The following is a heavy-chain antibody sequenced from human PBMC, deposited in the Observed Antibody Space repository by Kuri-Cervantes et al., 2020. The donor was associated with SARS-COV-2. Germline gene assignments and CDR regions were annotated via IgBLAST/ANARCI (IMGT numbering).Heavy chain of an antibody. CDR3: ATNIAARPDYYGMDV. CDR1: GYTLTELS. Sequence: ASVKVSCKVSGYTLTELSMHWVRQAPGKGLEWMGGFDPEDGETIYAQKFQGRVTMTEDTSTDTAYMKLSSLRSEDTAVYYCATNIAARPDYYGMDVWGQGTTVTVSS. CDR2: FDPEDGET. D-gene: IGHD6-6*01. V-gene: IGHV1-24*01. J-gene: IGHJ6*02.